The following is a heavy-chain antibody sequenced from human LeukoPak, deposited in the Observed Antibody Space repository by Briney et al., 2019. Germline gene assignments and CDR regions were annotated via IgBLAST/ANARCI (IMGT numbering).Heavy chain of an antibody. CDR3: ARVVAAAGRGYYYYYMDV. CDR1: GGTFSSYA. V-gene: IGHV1-69*13. Sequence: SVKVSCKASGGTFSSYAISWVRQAPGQGLEWMGGIIPIFGTANYAQKFQGRVRITADESTSTAYMELSSLRSEDTAVYYCARVVAAAGRGYYYYYMDVWGKGTTVTVSS. CDR2: IIPIFGTA. J-gene: IGHJ6*03. D-gene: IGHD6-13*01.